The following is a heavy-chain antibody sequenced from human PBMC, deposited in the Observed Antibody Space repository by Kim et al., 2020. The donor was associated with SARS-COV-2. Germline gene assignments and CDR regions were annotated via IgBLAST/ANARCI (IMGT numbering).Heavy chain of an antibody. CDR3: ARDLFFSGRREYSSLPGLGT. D-gene: IGHD6-6*01. J-gene: IGHJ5*02. CDR2: IWYDGSNK. CDR1: GFTFSSYG. V-gene: IGHV3-33*01. Sequence: GGSLRLSCAASGFTFSSYGMHWVRQAPGKGLEWVAVIWYDGSNKYYADSVKGRFTISRDNSKNTLYLQMNSLRAEDTAVYYCARDLFFSGRREYSSLPGLGTWGQGTLVTVSS.